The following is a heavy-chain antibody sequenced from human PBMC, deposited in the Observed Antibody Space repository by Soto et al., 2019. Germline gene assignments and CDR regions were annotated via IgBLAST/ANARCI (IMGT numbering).Heavy chain of an antibody. D-gene: IGHD3-9*01. CDR2: IYYSGST. V-gene: IGHV4-61*01. CDR3: ARVYTYYDILTGYYTGFDY. CDR1: GGSVSSGSYY. J-gene: IGHJ4*02. Sequence: QVQLHESGPGLVKPSETLSLTCTVSGGSVSSGSYYWSWIRQPPGKGLEWIGYIYYSGSTNYNPSLKSRVTISVDTSKNQFSLKLSSVTAADTAVYYCARVYTYYDILTGYYTGFDYWGQGTLVTVSS.